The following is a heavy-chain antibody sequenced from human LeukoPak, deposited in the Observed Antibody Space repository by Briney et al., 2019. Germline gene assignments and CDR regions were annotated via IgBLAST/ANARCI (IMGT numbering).Heavy chain of an antibody. D-gene: IGHD3-3*01. Sequence: GGSLRLSCATSQFKFNSYGMTWVRQAPGKGLEWVSSISGSGGSTQYADSVQGRFTISRDNSKNTLYLQMNSLRAEDTAVYYCARVEIWGQGTMVTVSS. CDR3: ARVEI. CDR2: ISGSGGST. CDR1: QFKFNSYG. V-gene: IGHV3-23*01. J-gene: IGHJ3*02.